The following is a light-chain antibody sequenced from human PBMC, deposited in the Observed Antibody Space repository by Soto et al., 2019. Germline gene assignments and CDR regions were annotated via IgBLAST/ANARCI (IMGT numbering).Light chain of an antibody. Sequence: TQSPETVSLSPRERATLSCRASQNFGSSNLAWYQQKPGQAPRLXXFGASTRANGIPDRFSGTGSGTELTLTISSLQSEDFAFYYCQQYNTWPPITFGQGTRLEIK. J-gene: IGKJ5*01. CDR3: QQYNTWPPIT. CDR2: GAS. CDR1: QNFGSSN. V-gene: IGKV3-15*01.